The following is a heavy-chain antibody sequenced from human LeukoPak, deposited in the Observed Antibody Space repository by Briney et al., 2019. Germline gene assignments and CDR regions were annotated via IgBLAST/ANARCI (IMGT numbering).Heavy chain of an antibody. CDR3: GRDPGNSWYFDY. J-gene: IGHJ4*02. V-gene: IGHV1-2*02. Sequence: ASVKVSFKASGYTFSGNHMHWVRQAPGQGLEWMGWINPNSGGTNYAPKFQGRVTMTRDTSTSTAYMELSRLTSDDTAVYYCGRDPGNSWYFDYWGRGTLVTVSS. CDR1: GYTFSGNH. CDR2: INPNSGGT. D-gene: IGHD6-13*01.